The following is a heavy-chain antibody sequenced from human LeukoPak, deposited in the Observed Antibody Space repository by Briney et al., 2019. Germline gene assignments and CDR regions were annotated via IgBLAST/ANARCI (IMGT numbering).Heavy chain of an antibody. CDR1: RFIFSSYW. Sequence: GGSLRLSCAASRFIFSSYWMHWVRQAPGKGLVWVSRINGDGSSTKYADSVKGRVTISRDNAKNTVYLQMNSLRAEDTAVYYCAMGYYDSSGYSHFDYWGQGTLVTVSS. CDR2: INGDGSST. D-gene: IGHD3-22*01. J-gene: IGHJ4*02. V-gene: IGHV3-74*03. CDR3: AMGYYDSSGYSHFDY.